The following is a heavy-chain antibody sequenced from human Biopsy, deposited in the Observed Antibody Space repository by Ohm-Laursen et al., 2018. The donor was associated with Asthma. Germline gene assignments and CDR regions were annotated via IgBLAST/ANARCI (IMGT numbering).Heavy chain of an antibody. CDR1: GDAMSTSGSY. V-gene: IGHV4-61*05. D-gene: IGHD6-6*01. CDR2: ISYSGST. CDR3: ARAVSSSSYWYFDL. Sequence: SETLSLTCIVSGDAMSTSGSYWGWIRQSPGKGLAWVSYISYSGSTDYNPSLKSRLTISMDTSKNQFSLKVTSVTAADTAVYYCARAVSSSSYWYFDLWGRGDLVTVSS. J-gene: IGHJ2*01.